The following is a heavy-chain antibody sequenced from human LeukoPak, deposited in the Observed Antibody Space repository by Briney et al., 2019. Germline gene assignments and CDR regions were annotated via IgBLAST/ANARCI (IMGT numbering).Heavy chain of an antibody. CDR1: GYTFTSYD. Sequence: GASAKVSCKASGYTFTSYDINWVRQATGQGLEWMGWMNPNSGNTGYAQKFQGRVTMTRNTSISTAYMELSSLRSEDTAVYYCARVYYYDSSGYYYGDAFDIWGQGTMVTVSS. D-gene: IGHD3-22*01. CDR2: MNPNSGNT. J-gene: IGHJ3*02. CDR3: ARVYYYDSSGYYYGDAFDI. V-gene: IGHV1-8*01.